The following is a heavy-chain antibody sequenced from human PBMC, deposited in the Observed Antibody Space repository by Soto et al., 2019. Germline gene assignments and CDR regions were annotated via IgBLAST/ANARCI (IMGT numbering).Heavy chain of an antibody. Sequence: PSETLSLTCAVSGGSISSGGYSWSWIRQPPGKGLEWIGEINHSGSTNYNPSLKSRVTISVDTSKNQFSLKLSSVTAADTAVYYCARGLGYYDSSGQGLDYWGQGTLVTV. V-gene: IGHV4-34*01. D-gene: IGHD3-22*01. CDR2: INHSGST. CDR1: GGSISSGGYS. J-gene: IGHJ4*02. CDR3: ARGLGYYDSSGQGLDY.